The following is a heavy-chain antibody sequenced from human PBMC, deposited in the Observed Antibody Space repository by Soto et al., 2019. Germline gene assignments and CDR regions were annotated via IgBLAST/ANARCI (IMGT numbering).Heavy chain of an antibody. J-gene: IGHJ5*02. CDR1: GYTFTSHG. D-gene: IGHD2-15*01. Sequence: ASVKVSCKPSGYTFTSHGISWVRQAPRQGLEWMGWISAYNGKTNYAQKLHRRVTMPPDTSASTAYMELRSLRSDDTAVYYCARDRVGVVAASNWFDPWGQGTLVTVSS. CDR2: ISAYNGKT. V-gene: IGHV1-18*01. CDR3: ARDRVGVVAASNWFDP.